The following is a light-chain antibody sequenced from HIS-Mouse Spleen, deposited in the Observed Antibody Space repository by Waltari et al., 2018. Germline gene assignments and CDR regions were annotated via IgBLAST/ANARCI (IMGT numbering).Light chain of an antibody. CDR2: DVS. V-gene: IGLV2-11*01. J-gene: IGLJ2*01. CDR3: CSYAGSYTFV. Sequence: QSALTQPRSVSGSPGQSVTIPCTGTSSDVGGYNYVSWYQQHPGKAPNLMIYDVSKRTSGVPDRFSGSKSGNTASLTISGLQAEDEADYYCCSYAGSYTFVFGGGTKLTVL. CDR1: SSDVGGYNY.